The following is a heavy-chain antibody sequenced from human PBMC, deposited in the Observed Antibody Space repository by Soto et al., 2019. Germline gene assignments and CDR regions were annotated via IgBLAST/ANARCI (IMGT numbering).Heavy chain of an antibody. CDR2: FSGRSGDT. J-gene: IGHJ4*02. D-gene: IGHD6-19*01. CDR3: ARDSSAWPNYFDC. Sequence: GGSLRLSCVASGFSISTHALTWVRQAPGKGLEWVSSFSGRSGDTYYAASVKGRFTISGDSSKNTVILQMNNLRADDTALYYCARDSSAWPNYFDCWGKGIQVTVSS. V-gene: IGHV3-23*01. CDR1: GFSISTHA.